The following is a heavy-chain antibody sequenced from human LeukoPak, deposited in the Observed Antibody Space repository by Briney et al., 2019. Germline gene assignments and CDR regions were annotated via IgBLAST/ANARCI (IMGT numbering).Heavy chain of an antibody. CDR1: GFTFASYW. J-gene: IGHJ4*02. Sequence: GSLRLSCAASGFTFASYWMHWVRQAPGKGLVWVSRINSDGSITNYADSVKGRFTITRDSAKNTLYLQMNSLRAEDTAVYYCARGTTFSGYLDYWGQGTLVTVSS. V-gene: IGHV3-74*01. CDR3: ARGTTFSGYLDY. CDR2: INSDGSIT. D-gene: IGHD3-22*01.